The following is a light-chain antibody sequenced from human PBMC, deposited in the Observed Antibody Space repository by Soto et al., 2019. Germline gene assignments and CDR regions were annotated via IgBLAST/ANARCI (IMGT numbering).Light chain of an antibody. CDR2: GAF. CDR3: QQYGSSPPSWT. V-gene: IGKV3-20*01. Sequence: EVVLTQSPDTLSLSPGERATLSCRASQSVSSSYLAWYQQKPGQAPRLLIYGAFSRATGIPDRFSGSGSGTEFTLTITRLEPGDFAVYYCQQYGSSPPSWTFGQGTKVDIK. J-gene: IGKJ1*01. CDR1: QSVSSSY.